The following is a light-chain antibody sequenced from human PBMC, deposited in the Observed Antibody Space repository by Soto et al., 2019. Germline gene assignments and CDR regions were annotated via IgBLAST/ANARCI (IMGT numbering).Light chain of an antibody. CDR3: QQYNSYSVT. CDR1: QSISSW. Sequence: DIQMTQSPSTVSASVGDRVTITCRASQSISSWLAWYQQKPGKAPKLLIYDASSLESGVPSRFSGSGSGTEFTLTISSLQPDDFATYYCQQYNSYSVTFGQGTKVENK. CDR2: DAS. J-gene: IGKJ1*01. V-gene: IGKV1-5*01.